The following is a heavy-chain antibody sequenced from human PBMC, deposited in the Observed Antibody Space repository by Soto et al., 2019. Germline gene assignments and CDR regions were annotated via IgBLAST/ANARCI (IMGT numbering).Heavy chain of an antibody. V-gene: IGHV3-23*01. CDR3: AKVGGPLTSSPWRDY. D-gene: IGHD3-16*01. CDR1: GFTFSSYA. CDR2: SSGSGGST. Sequence: EVQLLESGGGLVQPGGSLRLSCAASGFTFSSYAMSWVRQAPGTGLEWVSASSGSGGSTYYADSVKGRCTISRDNAKKTLYLQMNSLSAEDTAVYYGAKVGGPLTSSPWRDYWGQGTLVTVAS. J-gene: IGHJ4*02.